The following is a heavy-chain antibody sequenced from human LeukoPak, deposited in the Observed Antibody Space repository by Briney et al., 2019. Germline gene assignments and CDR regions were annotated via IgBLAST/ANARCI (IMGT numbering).Heavy chain of an antibody. CDR2: ISASGDVT. CDR3: AKSLFTSATGTGRAFHI. CDR1: GFTFSNYW. Sequence: GGSLRLSCAASGFTFSNYWMNWVRQAPGRGLEWVSAISASGDVTFYADSLRGRFTISRDNSKSTLYLQMNGLRAEDTAIFYCAKSLFTSATGTGRAFHIWGQGTRVTVSS. V-gene: IGHV3-23*01. D-gene: IGHD1-1*01. J-gene: IGHJ3*02.